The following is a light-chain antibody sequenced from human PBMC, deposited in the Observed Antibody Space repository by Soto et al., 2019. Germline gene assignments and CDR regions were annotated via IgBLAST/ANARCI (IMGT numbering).Light chain of an antibody. CDR1: QDVTTN. CDR2: DIS. Sequence: EIVMTQSPATLSVSPGEGATVSCRAGQDVTTNFAWYQQKRGQPPRLLIYDISNRATGVPARFSATGSGTEFTLTISRVQSEDFAIYFCQQYNNWPFSFGQGTRLEIK. V-gene: IGKV3-15*01. CDR3: QQYNNWPFS. J-gene: IGKJ5*01.